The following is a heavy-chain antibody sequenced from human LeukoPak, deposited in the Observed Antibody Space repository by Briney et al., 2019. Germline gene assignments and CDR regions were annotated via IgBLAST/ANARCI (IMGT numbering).Heavy chain of an antibody. CDR3: ANSPGYYDSSGYFLYYYYGMDV. V-gene: IGHV3-23*01. Sequence: PGGSLRLSCAASGFTFSGYAMSWVRQAPGKGLEWVSAISGSGGSTYYADSVKGRFTISRDNSKNTLYLQMNSLSAEDTAVYSCANSPGYYDSSGYFLYYYYGMDVWGQGTTVTVSS. CDR1: GFTFSGYA. D-gene: IGHD3-22*01. CDR2: ISGSGGST. J-gene: IGHJ6*02.